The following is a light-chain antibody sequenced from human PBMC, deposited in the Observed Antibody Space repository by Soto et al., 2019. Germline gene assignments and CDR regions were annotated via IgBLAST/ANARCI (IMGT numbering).Light chain of an antibody. CDR1: QRVSSNS. CDR3: QQYGNSPRT. V-gene: IGKV3-20*01. Sequence: EIVLTQSPGTLSLSPGEAATLSCRASQRVSSNSLAWYQQKRGQAPRLLIYGASSRATGIPDRFSGSGSGTDFTLTISRLESEDFAVYYCQQYGNSPRTFGQGTKVEI. CDR2: GAS. J-gene: IGKJ1*01.